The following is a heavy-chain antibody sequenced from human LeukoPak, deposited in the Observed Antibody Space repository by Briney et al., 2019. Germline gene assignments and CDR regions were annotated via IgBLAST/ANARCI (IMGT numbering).Heavy chain of an antibody. J-gene: IGHJ3*01. CDR2: ISAGGDLT. D-gene: IGHD1-26*01. CDR1: RFSFSAYP. Sequence: GGSLRLSCAASRFSFSAYPMGWVRRAPGRGLEWVSGISAGGDLTFHADPVKGRFTISRDNSKNTLYLQMNSLRADDTAEYYCAKSLLTAASGTGRAFDLWGQGTMVTVSS. V-gene: IGHV3-23*01. CDR3: AKSLLTAASGTGRAFDL.